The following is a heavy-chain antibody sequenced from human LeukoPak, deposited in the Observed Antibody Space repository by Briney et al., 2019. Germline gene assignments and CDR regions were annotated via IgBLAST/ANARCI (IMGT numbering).Heavy chain of an antibody. V-gene: IGHV4-34*01. CDR1: GGPFTGYF. D-gene: IGHD6-6*01. CDR2: INHGGSI. J-gene: IGHJ3*01. CDR3: AKVYSSSSRDSFDV. Sequence: SETLSLTSAAYGGPFTGYFWSWIRQPPGKGLEWIGEINHGGSINYNPSLKSRVTISRDTSKNQFSLNLYSVTAADTAVYYCAKVYSSSSRDSFDVWGPGTMVTVSS.